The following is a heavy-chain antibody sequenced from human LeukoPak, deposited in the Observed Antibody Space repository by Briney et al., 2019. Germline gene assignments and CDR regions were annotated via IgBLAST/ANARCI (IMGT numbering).Heavy chain of an antibody. Sequence: PGGSLRLSCAASGFTFSSYSMNWVRQAPGKGLEWVSSISRSSSYIYYADSVKGRFTISRDNAKNSLYLQMNSLRAEDTAVYYCARELGSPNDYWGQGTLVTVSS. CDR3: ARELGSPNDY. V-gene: IGHV3-21*01. D-gene: IGHD2-15*01. CDR1: GFTFSSYS. J-gene: IGHJ4*02. CDR2: ISRSSSYI.